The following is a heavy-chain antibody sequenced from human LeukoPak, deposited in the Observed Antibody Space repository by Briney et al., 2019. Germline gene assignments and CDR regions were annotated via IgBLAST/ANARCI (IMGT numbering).Heavy chain of an antibody. J-gene: IGHJ4*02. Sequence: GASVKVSCKASGYTFTGYYMHWVRQAPGQGLEWMGRIDPNSGGTNYAQKFQGRVTMTRDTSISTAYMELSRLRSDDTAVYYCARDYPSGSYWGEYYFDYWGQGTLVTVSS. CDR2: IDPNSGGT. D-gene: IGHD1-26*01. V-gene: IGHV1-2*06. CDR3: ARDYPSGSYWGEYYFDY. CDR1: GYTFTGYY.